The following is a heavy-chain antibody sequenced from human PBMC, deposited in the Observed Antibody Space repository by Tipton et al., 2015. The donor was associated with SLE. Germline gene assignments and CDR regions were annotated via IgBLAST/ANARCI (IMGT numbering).Heavy chain of an antibody. CDR2: IYYDGTA. D-gene: IGHD6-19*01. J-gene: IGHJ4*02. Sequence: TPSLTCFVSGASVRSTSYHWGWIRQPPGKGLEWIGNIYYDGTAYYTPSLESRVSISVDTSKNQVSLRLASVSAADTAVYYCAAVRLQRDGWYPWDFWGQGTLVTV. CDR3: AAVRLQRDGWYPWDF. CDR1: GASVRSTSYH. V-gene: IGHV4-39*07.